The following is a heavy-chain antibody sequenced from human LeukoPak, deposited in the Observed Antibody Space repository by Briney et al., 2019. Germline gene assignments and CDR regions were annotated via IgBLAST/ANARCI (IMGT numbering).Heavy chain of an antibody. V-gene: IGHV4-59*08. D-gene: IGHD6-19*01. CDR3: ARHRQQWLPTPFFDY. CDR2: IYYSGST. Sequence: SETLSLTCTVSGGSISSYYWSWIRQPPGKGLEWIGYIYYSGSTNYNPSLKSRVTISVDTSKNQFSLKLSSVTAADTAVYYCARHRQQWLPTPFFDYWGQGTLVTVSS. CDR1: GGSISSYY. J-gene: IGHJ4*02.